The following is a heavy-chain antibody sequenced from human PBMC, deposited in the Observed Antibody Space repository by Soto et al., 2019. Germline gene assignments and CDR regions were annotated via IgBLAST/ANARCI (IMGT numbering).Heavy chain of an antibody. D-gene: IGHD6-13*01. CDR2: IKQDGSEE. Sequence: EVQLVESGGGLVQPGGSLRLSCVDSGFTFSSYWMSWVRQAPVKGLEWVGNIKQDGSEENYVDSLKGRFTISRDNAKNSMYLQMNSLGAEDTAVYYCARIAATGRGWDGWGQGTTVVVSS. V-gene: IGHV3-7*01. CDR1: GFTFSSYW. J-gene: IGHJ6*02. CDR3: ARIAATGRGWDG.